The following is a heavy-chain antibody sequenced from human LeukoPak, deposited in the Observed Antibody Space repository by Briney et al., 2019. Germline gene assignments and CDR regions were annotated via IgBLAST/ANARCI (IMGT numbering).Heavy chain of an antibody. V-gene: IGHV5-51*01. CDR1: GYTFTTYW. Sequence: GESLKISCKGSGYTFTTYWIGWVRQMPGKGLEWMGIIYPSDSDIRISPSFQGQVTISVDKSINTAYLQWSSLKASDTAIYYCARRAVVIGVGYFDYWGRGTLATVSS. D-gene: IGHD4-23*01. CDR2: IYPSDSDI. CDR3: ARRAVVIGVGYFDY. J-gene: IGHJ4*02.